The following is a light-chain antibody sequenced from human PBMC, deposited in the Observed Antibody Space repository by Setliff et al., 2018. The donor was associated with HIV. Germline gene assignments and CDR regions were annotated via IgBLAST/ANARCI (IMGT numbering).Light chain of an antibody. V-gene: IGLV2-14*01. CDR3: SSYTSSGYV. CDR1: SSDVGSYNS. CDR2: EVS. Sequence: QSALTQPASVSGSPGQSITIACTGTSSDVGSYNSVSWFQQHTGKAPKLMIYEVSDRPSGVSNRFSGSNSGNTASLTISGLQAEDEADYYCSSYTSSGYVFGTGTKATVL. J-gene: IGLJ1*01.